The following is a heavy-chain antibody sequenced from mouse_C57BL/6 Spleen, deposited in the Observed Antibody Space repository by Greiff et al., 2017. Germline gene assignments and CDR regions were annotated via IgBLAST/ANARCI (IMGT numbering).Heavy chain of an antibody. V-gene: IGHV7-3*01. J-gene: IGHJ2*01. CDR1: GFTFTDYY. D-gene: IGHD1-1*01. CDR2: IRNKANGYTT. CDR3: ARFPYYYGSSYIYYFDY. Sequence: EVKLVESGGGLVQPGGSLSLSCAASGFTFTDYYMSWVRQPPGKALEWLGFIRNKANGYTTEYSASVKGRFTISRDNSQSILYLQMNALRTEDSATYYCARFPYYYGSSYIYYFDYWGQGTTPTVSS.